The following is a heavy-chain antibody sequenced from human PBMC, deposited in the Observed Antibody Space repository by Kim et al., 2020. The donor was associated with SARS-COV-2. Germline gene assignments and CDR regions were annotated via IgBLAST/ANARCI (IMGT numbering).Heavy chain of an antibody. CDR3: APRRGVLLWFGELLRLDP. CDR1: GFTFSSYA. J-gene: IGHJ5*02. V-gene: IGHV3-23*01. CDR2: ISGSGGST. D-gene: IGHD3-10*01. Sequence: GGSLRLSCAASGFTFSSYAMSWVRQAPGKGLEWVSAISGSGGSTYYADSVKGRFTISRDNSKNTLYLQMNSLRAEDTAVYYCAPRRGVLLWFGELLRLDPWGQGTLVTVSS.